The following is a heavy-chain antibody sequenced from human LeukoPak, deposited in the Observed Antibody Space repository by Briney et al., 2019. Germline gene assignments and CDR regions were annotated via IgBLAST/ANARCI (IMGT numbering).Heavy chain of an antibody. J-gene: IGHJ5*02. CDR2: IYDSGIT. Sequence: SETLSLTCTVSGDSISSYYWGWIRQPPGKGLEWIGSIYDSGITYYNPSLKCRVIISVDTSKNQFSLKLSSVTAADTAVYYCARPGSSGWYTGNWFDPWGQGTLVTVSS. V-gene: IGHV4-39*01. CDR1: GDSISSYY. D-gene: IGHD6-19*01. CDR3: ARPGSSGWYTGNWFDP.